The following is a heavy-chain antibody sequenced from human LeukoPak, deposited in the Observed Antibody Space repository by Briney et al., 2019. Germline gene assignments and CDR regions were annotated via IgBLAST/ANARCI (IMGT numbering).Heavy chain of an antibody. V-gene: IGHV3-74*01. Sequence: HPGGSLRLSCAASGFTFSSYWMHWVRQAPGKGLVWVSRINSDGGSTSYADSVKGRFTISRDNAKNTLYLQMNSLRAEDTAVYYCARGSYSSGYRKINQYFQHWGQGTLVTVSS. CDR3: ARGSYSSGYRKINQYFQH. CDR2: INSDGGST. J-gene: IGHJ1*01. D-gene: IGHD3-22*01. CDR1: GFTFSSYW.